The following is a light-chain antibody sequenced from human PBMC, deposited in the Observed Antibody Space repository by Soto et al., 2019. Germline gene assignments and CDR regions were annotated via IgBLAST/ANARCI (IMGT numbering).Light chain of an antibody. Sequence: DIQMTQSPSTLSGSVGDRVTITCRASQTISSWLAWYQQKPGKAPKLLIYKASTLQTGVPSRFSGSGSGTDFSLTISSLQPVDSATYYCQQYTDFQYTFGQGTKVDIK. CDR2: KAS. J-gene: IGKJ2*01. V-gene: IGKV1-5*03. CDR3: QQYTDFQYT. CDR1: QTISSW.